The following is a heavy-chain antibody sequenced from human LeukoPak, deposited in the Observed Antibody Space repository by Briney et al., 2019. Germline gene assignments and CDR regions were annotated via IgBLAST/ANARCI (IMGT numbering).Heavy chain of an antibody. Sequence: SETLSLTCTVSGGSISSSSYYWGWIRQPPGKGLEWIGSIYYSGSTYYNPSLKSRVTISVDTSKNQFSLKLSSVTAADTAVYYCARRSIAAAGNGFDPWGQGTLVTASS. V-gene: IGHV4-39*01. CDR1: GGSISSSSYY. CDR3: ARRSIAAAGNGFDP. J-gene: IGHJ5*02. D-gene: IGHD6-13*01. CDR2: IYYSGST.